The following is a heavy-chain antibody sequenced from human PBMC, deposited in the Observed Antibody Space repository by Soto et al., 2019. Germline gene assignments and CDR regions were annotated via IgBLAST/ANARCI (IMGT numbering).Heavy chain of an antibody. J-gene: IGHJ3*02. CDR2: INAGNGNT. D-gene: IGHD3-10*01. CDR3: ARDLAGRYYGSGSYVFDI. CDR1: GYTFTSYG. Sequence: ASVKVSCKASGYTFTSYGMHWVRQAPGQRLEWMGWINAGNGNTKYSQKFQGRVTITRDTSASTAYMELSSLRSEDTAVYYCARDLAGRYYGSGSYVFDIWGQGTMVTVSS. V-gene: IGHV1-3*01.